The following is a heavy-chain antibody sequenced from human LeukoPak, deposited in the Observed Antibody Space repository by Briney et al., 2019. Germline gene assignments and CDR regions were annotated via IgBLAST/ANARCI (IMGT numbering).Heavy chain of an antibody. J-gene: IGHJ4*02. CDR1: GFTFSSYS. CDR3: ARDLRRGTAMVFGRYYYDSSGYSC. Sequence: GGSLRLSCAASGFTFSSYSMNWVRQAPGKGLEWVSSISSSSSYIYYAGSVKGRFTISRDNAKNSLYLQMNSLRAEDTAVYYCARDLRRGTAMVFGRYYYDSSGYSCWGQGTLVTVSS. CDR2: ISSSSSYI. D-gene: IGHD3-22*01. V-gene: IGHV3-21*01.